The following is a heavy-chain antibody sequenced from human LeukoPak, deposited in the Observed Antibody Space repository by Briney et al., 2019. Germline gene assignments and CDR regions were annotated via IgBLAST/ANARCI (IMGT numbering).Heavy chain of an antibody. Sequence: GESLKISCKGSGYSFTSYWIGWVRQMPGKGLEWIGSIYPGDSDTRYSPSFEGQVTISADKSISTAYLQWSSLKASDTAMYYCAGGRDGYNLGPYFDYWGQGTLVTVSS. CDR2: IYPGDSDT. D-gene: IGHD5-24*01. V-gene: IGHV5-51*01. J-gene: IGHJ4*02. CDR3: AGGRDGYNLGPYFDY. CDR1: GYSFTSYW.